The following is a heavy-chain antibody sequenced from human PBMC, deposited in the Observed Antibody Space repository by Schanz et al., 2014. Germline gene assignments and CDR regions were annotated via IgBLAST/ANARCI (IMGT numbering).Heavy chain of an antibody. CDR2: INPNSGGT. J-gene: IGHJ6*02. CDR3: ARENTAVAGMPRVMDV. D-gene: IGHD6-19*01. V-gene: IGHV1-2*06. Sequence: QVQLVQSGADVKKPGASVKVSCKASGYTFTGYSMHWVRQAPGQGLEWMGRINPNSGGTNYAQMFQGRVTMTTDTSISTAYMELSRLTSDDTAVFFCARENTAVAGMPRVMDVWGQGTTVTVTS. CDR1: GYTFTGYS.